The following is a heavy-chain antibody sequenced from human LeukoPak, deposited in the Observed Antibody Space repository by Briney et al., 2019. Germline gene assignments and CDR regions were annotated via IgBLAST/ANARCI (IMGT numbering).Heavy chain of an antibody. D-gene: IGHD4-17*01. CDR1: GGSFIGYY. J-gene: IGHJ5*02. Sequence: PSETLSLTCAVYGGSFIGYYWSWIRQPPGKGPEWIGEINHSGSTNYNPSLKSRVTISVDTSKNQFSLKLNSVTAADTAVYYCSKGGPHTVTTYRWFDPWGQGTLVTVSS. CDR3: SKGGPHTVTTYRWFDP. CDR2: INHSGST. V-gene: IGHV4-34*01.